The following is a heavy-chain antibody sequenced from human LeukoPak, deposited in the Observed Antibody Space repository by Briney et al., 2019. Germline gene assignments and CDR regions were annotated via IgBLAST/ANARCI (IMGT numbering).Heavy chain of an antibody. J-gene: IGHJ4*02. CDR3: ARGSGIAAAGTRDFDY. Sequence: SETLSLTCAVYGGTFSGYYWSWIRQPPGKGLEWIGEINHSGSTNYNPSLKSRVTISVDTSKNQFSLKLSSVTAAGTAVYYCARGSGIAAAGTRDFDYWGQGTLVTVSS. V-gene: IGHV4-34*01. CDR2: INHSGST. CDR1: GGTFSGYY. D-gene: IGHD6-13*01.